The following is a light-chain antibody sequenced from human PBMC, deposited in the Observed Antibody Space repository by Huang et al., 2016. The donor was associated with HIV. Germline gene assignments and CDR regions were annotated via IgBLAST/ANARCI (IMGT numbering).Light chain of an antibody. Sequence: DIQMTQSPSSLSASIGDRVTTTCRASRHIYSYLNWYQHRPGKDPKRLIYDAANLEVGVPSRVSGSGSGRNFTLIISSLQPEDFATYYCQQYDSLPRTFGPGTKV. V-gene: IGKV1-33*01. CDR3: QQYDSLPRT. J-gene: IGKJ3*01. CDR1: RHIYSY. CDR2: DAA.